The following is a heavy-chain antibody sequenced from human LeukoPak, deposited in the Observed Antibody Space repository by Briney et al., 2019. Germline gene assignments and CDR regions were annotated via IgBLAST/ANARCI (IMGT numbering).Heavy chain of an antibody. D-gene: IGHD3-10*01. V-gene: IGHV3-21*01. J-gene: IGHJ4*02. Sequence: GGSLRLSCAASGFTFSSYSMNWVRQAPGKGLEWVSCISSSSSYIYYADSVKGRFTISRDNAKNSLYLQMNSLRAEDTAVYYCASFRIGESLRYWGQGTLVTVSS. CDR1: GFTFSSYS. CDR2: ISSSSSYI. CDR3: ASFRIGESLRY.